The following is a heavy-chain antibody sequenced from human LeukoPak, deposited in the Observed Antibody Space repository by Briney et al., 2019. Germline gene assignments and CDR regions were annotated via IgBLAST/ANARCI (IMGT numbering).Heavy chain of an antibody. Sequence: GGSLRLSCAASGFTFSSYGMHWVRQAPGKGLEWVAFIRYDGSNKYYADSVKGRFTISRDNSKNTLYLQMNSLRAEDTAVYYCAKDSMYSGSVRAFDIWGQGTMVTVSS. D-gene: IGHD1-26*01. CDR1: GFTFSSYG. J-gene: IGHJ3*02. CDR3: AKDSMYSGSVRAFDI. V-gene: IGHV3-30*02. CDR2: IRYDGSNK.